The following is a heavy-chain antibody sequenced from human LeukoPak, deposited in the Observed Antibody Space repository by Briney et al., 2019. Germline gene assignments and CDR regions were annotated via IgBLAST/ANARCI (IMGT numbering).Heavy chain of an antibody. CDR1: GGSISSYY. CDR2: IYYSGST. V-gene: IGHV4-59*08. J-gene: IGHJ3*02. Sequence: SETLSLTCTVSGGSISSYYWSWIRQPPGKGLEWIGYIYYSGSTNYNPSLKSRVTISVDTSKNQFSLKLSSVTAAGTAVYYCARSVDSSGYYYSASDAFDIWGQGTMVTVSS. CDR3: ARSVDSSGYYYSASDAFDI. D-gene: IGHD3-22*01.